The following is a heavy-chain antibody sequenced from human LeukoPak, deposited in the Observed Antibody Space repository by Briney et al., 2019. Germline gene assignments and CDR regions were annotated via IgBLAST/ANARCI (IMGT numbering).Heavy chain of an antibody. CDR3: ARDLGLGRGWYGGDY. D-gene: IGHD6-19*01. Sequence: GGSLRLSCTASGFTFSNYGMHWVRQAPGKGLEWVAIISNDGSNKYYADSVKGRFTLSRDNSKYTVYLQMNSLRAEDTAVYYCARDLGLGRGWYGGDYWGQGTLVTVSS. CDR1: GFTFSNYG. J-gene: IGHJ4*02. CDR2: ISNDGSNK. V-gene: IGHV3-30*03.